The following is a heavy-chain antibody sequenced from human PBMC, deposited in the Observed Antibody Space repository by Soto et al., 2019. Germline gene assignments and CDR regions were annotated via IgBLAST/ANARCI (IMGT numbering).Heavy chain of an antibody. Sequence: EVQLVQSGAEVKKPGESLKISCKGSGYSFTSYWIGWVRQMPGKGLEWRGIIYPGDSDTRYSPSFQGQVTISADKSISTAYLQWSSLKASDTAMYYCIRGRYDYVWGSYRTEDPWGQGTLVTVSS. CDR1: GYSFTSYW. CDR3: IRGRYDYVWGSYRTEDP. V-gene: IGHV5-51*01. J-gene: IGHJ5*02. D-gene: IGHD3-16*02. CDR2: IYPGDSDT.